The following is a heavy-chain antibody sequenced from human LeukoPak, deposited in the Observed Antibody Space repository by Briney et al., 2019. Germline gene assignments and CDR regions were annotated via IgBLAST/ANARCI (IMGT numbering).Heavy chain of an antibody. J-gene: IGHJ4*02. CDR2: ISSSSSYI. V-gene: IGHV3-21*01. Sequence: GGSLRLSCAASGFTFSSYSMNWVRQAPGKGLEWVSSISSSSSYIYYADSVKGRFTISRDNAKNSLYLQMNSLRAEDTAVYYCAKEASMVYSNAYFDYWGQGTLVTVSS. CDR1: GFTFSSYS. D-gene: IGHD2-8*01. CDR3: AKEASMVYSNAYFDY.